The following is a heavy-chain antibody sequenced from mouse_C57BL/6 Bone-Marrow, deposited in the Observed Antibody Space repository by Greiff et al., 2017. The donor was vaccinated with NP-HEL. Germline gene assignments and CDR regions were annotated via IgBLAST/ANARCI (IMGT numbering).Heavy chain of an antibody. CDR1: GFTFSSYG. J-gene: IGHJ2*01. V-gene: IGHV5-6*01. CDR2: ISSGGSYT. Sequence: EVNVVESGGDLVKPGGSLKLSCAASGFTFSSYGMSWVRQTPDKRLEWVATISSGGSYTYYPDSVKGRFTISRDNAKNTLYLQMSSLKSEDTAMYYCARQGVDYWGQGTTLTVSS. CDR3: ARQGVDY.